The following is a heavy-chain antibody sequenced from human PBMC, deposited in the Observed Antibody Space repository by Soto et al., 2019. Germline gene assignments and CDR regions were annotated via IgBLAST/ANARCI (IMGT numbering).Heavy chain of an antibody. V-gene: IGHV1-69*02. J-gene: IGHJ6*03. D-gene: IGHD4-17*01. CDR2: IIPILGIA. CDR3: ARVAEMGTVTEGYYYYMDV. Sequence: QVQLVQSGAEVKKPGSSVKVSCKAAGDTFSRHTISWVRQAPGQGLEWMGRIIPILGIANYAKKFQGRGTITADKTTSTATMDLSSLRSADTAVYYGARVAEMGTVTEGYYYYMDVWGKGTTVTVSS. CDR1: GDTFSRHT.